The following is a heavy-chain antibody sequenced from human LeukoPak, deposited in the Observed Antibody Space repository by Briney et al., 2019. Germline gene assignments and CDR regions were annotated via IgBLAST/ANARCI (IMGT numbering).Heavy chain of an antibody. D-gene: IGHD2-2*01. CDR2: IIPIFGTA. V-gene: IGHV1-69*05. CDR3: ARATLVPAAIEVVPHYYMDV. J-gene: IGHJ6*03. Sequence: SVKVSCKASGGTFSSYAISWVRQAPGQGLEWMGGIIPIFGTANYAQKFQGRVTITTDESTSTAYMELSSLRSEDTAVYYCARATLVPAAIEVVPHYYMDVWGKGTTVTVSS. CDR1: GGTFSSYA.